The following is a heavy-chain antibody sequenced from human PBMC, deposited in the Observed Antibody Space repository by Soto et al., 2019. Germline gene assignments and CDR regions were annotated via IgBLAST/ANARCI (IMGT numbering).Heavy chain of an antibody. CDR2: MNPMSRYT. J-gene: IGHJ4*02. CDR3: ARFVRHQLPTIDF. V-gene: IGHV1-8*01. Sequence: QVQLVQSGAEVKEPGASVRVSCKASGYTFSSYDINWVRQATGQGLEWMGWMNPMSRYTGYAQKFQGRVTMTGDTSISTAYMELTSLRSDDTAVYYCARFVRHQLPTIDFWGQGTLVTVSS. CDR1: GYTFSSYD. D-gene: IGHD2-2*01.